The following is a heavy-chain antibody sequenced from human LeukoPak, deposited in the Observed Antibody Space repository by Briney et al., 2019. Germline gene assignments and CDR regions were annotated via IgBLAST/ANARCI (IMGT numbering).Heavy chain of an antibody. CDR3: AKGVAARPSPNWFDP. D-gene: IGHD6-6*01. CDR2: ISGSGGST. Sequence: GASLRLSCAASGFPFSSYAMSWVRQAPGKGLEWVSAISGSGGSTYYADSVKGRFTISRDNSKNTLYLQMNSLRAEDTAVYYCAKGVAARPSPNWFDPWGQGTLVTVSS. J-gene: IGHJ5*02. CDR1: GFPFSSYA. V-gene: IGHV3-23*01.